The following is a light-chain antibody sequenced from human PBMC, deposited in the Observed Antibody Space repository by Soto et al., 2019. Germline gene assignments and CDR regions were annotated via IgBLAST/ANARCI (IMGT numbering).Light chain of an antibody. CDR3: AAWDDSLNGLYV. J-gene: IGLJ1*01. CDR1: SSNIGSNT. CDR2: SNN. Sequence: SVLTQPPSASGTPGQRVTISCSGSSSNIGSNTVNWYQQLPGTAPKLLIYSNNQRPSGVPDRFSGSKSGTSASLAISGLQSENEADYYCAAWDDSLNGLYVFGTGNKVTIL. V-gene: IGLV1-44*01.